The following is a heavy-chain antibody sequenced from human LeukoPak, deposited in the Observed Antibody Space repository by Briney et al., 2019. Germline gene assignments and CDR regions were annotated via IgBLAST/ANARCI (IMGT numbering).Heavy chain of an antibody. CDR3: ARAYSGSYYVWFDP. Sequence: SETLSLTCAVYGGSFSGYYWSWIRQPPGKGLEWIGEINHSGSTNYNPSLKSRVTISVDTSKNQFSLKLSSVTAAGTAVYYCARAYSGSYYVWFDPWGQGTLVTVSS. J-gene: IGHJ5*02. D-gene: IGHD1-26*01. CDR1: GGSFSGYY. V-gene: IGHV4-34*01. CDR2: INHSGST.